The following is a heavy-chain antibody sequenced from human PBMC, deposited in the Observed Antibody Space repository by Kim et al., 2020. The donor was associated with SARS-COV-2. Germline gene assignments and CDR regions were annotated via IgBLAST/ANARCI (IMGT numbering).Heavy chain of an antibody. CDR1: GFTFSSYS. CDR2: ISSSSSYI. Sequence: GGSLRLSCAASGFTFSSYSMNWVRQAPGKGLEWVSSISSSSSYIYYADSVKGRFTISRDNAKNSLYLQMNSLRAEDTAVYYCARDWVVGATVEYFQHWGQGTLVTVSS. J-gene: IGHJ1*01. V-gene: IGHV3-21*01. CDR3: ARDWVVGATVEYFQH. D-gene: IGHD1-26*01.